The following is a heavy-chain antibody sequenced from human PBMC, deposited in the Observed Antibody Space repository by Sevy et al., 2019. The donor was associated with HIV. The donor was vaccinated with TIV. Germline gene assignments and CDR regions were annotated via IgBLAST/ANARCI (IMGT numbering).Heavy chain of an antibody. CDR1: GYTFTSYG. V-gene: IGHV1-18*01. CDR2: ISAYNGNT. Sequence: ASVKVSCKASGYTFTSYGISWVRQAPGQGLEWMGWISAYNGNTNYAQKLQGRVTMTTDTSTSTAYMELMSLRSDDTSVYYCSGDRYAYDSSGYYYYYWGQGTLVTVSS. J-gene: IGHJ4*02. CDR3: SGDRYAYDSSGYYYYY. D-gene: IGHD3-22*01.